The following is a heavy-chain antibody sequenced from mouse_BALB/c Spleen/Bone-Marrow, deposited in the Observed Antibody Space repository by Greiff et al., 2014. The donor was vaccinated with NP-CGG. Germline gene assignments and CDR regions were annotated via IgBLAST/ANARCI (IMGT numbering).Heavy chain of an antibody. J-gene: IGHJ2*01. V-gene: IGHV14-3*02. CDR2: IDPANGDT. Sequence: EVQLQQSGAELVKPGASVKLSCTASGFNIKDIYTHWVKQRPEQGLEWIGRIDPANGDTKYDPKFQGKATITADTSSNTAYLQLSSLTSEDTAVYYCARDYGPFDYWGQGTTLTVSS. CDR1: GFNIKDIY. CDR3: ARDYGPFDY. D-gene: IGHD1-2*01.